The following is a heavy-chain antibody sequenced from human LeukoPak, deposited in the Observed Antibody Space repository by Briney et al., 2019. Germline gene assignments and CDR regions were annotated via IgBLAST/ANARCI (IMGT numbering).Heavy chain of an antibody. V-gene: IGHV3-23*01. Sequence: PGGTLRLSCAASGFTFSSFGMSWVRQAPGKGLEWVSAISSTGGTAYYADSVKGRFTISRDNSKNTLYLQMNSLRAEDTAVYYCAKVADYGDKPGSAFDIWGQGTMVTVSS. CDR3: AKVADYGDKPGSAFDI. J-gene: IGHJ3*02. D-gene: IGHD4-17*01. CDR1: GFTFSSFG. CDR2: ISSTGGTA.